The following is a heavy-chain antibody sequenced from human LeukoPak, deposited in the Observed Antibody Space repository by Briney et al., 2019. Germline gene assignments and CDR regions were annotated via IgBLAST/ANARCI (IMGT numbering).Heavy chain of an antibody. CDR2: ISSSSSYI. V-gene: IGHV3-21*01. CDR1: GFTFSSYS. Sequence: GGSLRLSCAASGFTFSSYSMNWVRQAPGKGLEWASSISSSSSYIYYADSVKGRFTISRDNAKNTLYLQMNSLRAEDTAVYYCARSPRWLQGVFDYWGQGTLVTVSS. CDR3: ARSPRWLQGVFDY. J-gene: IGHJ4*02. D-gene: IGHD5-24*01.